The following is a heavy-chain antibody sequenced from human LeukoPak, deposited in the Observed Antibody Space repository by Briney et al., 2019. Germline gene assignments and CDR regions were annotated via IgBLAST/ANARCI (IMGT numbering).Heavy chain of an antibody. V-gene: IGHV3-74*01. CDR3: ARDRATTMFDY. Sequence: GGSLRLSCAASGFTFSNYWMHWVRQAPGKGLVWVSRINSDGSSTTYADSVKGRFTISRDNAKNTLYLQMNSLRADGTAVYYCARDRATTMFDYWAQGTLVTVSS. CDR2: INSDGSST. CDR1: GFTFSNYW. J-gene: IGHJ4*02. D-gene: IGHD5-24*01.